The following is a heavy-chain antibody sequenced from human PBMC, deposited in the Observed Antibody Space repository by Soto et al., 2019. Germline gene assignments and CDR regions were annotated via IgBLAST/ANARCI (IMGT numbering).Heavy chain of an antibody. J-gene: IGHJ4*02. CDR1: GGTFSSYA. V-gene: IGHV1-69*01. D-gene: IGHD2-8*01. CDR3: ARTGYCTTGVCYPSFDY. CDR2: IIPIFGTA. Sequence: QVQLVQSGAEVKKPGSSVKVSCKASGGTFSSYAISWVRQAPGQGLEWMGGIIPIFGTANYAQKFQGRVTITADESTSTAYMKLSSLRSEDTDVYSCARTGYCTTGVCYPSFDYWGQGTLVTVSS.